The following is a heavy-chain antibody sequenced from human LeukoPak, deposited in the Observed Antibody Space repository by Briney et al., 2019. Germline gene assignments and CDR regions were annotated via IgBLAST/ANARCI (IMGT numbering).Heavy chain of an antibody. V-gene: IGHV3-30*02. CDR2: ILSDGSKE. J-gene: IGHJ4*02. CDR1: GFTFSSYG. Sequence: GGSLRLSCAASGFTFSSYGMHWVRQAPGKGLEWVAVILSDGSKEFYTDSVKGRFTISRDNSKNTLYLQMNSLRAEDTAVYYCAKDTDGDLDYWGQGTLVTVSS. D-gene: IGHD4-17*01. CDR3: AKDTDGDLDY.